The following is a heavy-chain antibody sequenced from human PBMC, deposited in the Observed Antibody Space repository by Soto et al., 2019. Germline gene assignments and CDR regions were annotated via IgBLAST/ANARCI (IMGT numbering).Heavy chain of an antibody. D-gene: IGHD3-22*01. J-gene: IGHJ4*02. CDR2: IYTSVST. CDR3: ARDRYYGYMDSSGYLLY. Sequence: SETLSLTCTVSGGSISSYYWSWIRQPAGKGLEWIGRIYTSVSTNYNPSLKSRVTMSVDTSKNQFSLKLSSVTAADTAVYYCARDRYYGYMDSSGYLLYWGQGTLVTVSS. V-gene: IGHV4-4*07. CDR1: GGSISSYY.